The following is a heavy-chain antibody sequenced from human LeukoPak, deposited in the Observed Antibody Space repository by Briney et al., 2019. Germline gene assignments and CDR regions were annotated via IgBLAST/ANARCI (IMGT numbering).Heavy chain of an antibody. CDR3: AREGVGVNTGVFDY. D-gene: IGHD1-26*01. J-gene: IGHJ4*02. CDR1: VGTFSSYA. V-gene: IGHV1-69*01. CDR2: IIPIFGIA. Sequence: GSSVNVSCKASVGTFSSYAISWVRQAPGQGLEWMGGIIPIFGIAHYAQKFQGRVTITADESTSTAYMELRSLRFEDRGVYYCAREGVGVNTGVFDYWGQGPLVTVPS.